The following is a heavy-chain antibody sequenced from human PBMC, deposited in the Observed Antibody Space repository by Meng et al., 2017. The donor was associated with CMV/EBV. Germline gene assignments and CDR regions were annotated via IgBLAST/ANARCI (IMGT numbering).Heavy chain of an antibody. V-gene: IGHV3-11*04. D-gene: IGHD5-24*01. CDR2: ISSSGSTI. Sequence: GESLKISCAASGFTFSDYYMSWIRQAPGKGLEWVSYISSSGSTIYYADSVKGRFTISRDNAKNSLYLQMNSLRAEDTAVYYCARDDGYNEVYFDYWGQGTLVTVSS. J-gene: IGHJ4*02. CDR3: ARDDGYNEVYFDY. CDR1: GFTFSDYY.